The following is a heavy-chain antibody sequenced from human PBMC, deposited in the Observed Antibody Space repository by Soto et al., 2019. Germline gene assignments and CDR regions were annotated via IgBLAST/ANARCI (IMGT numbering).Heavy chain of an antibody. CDR3: PTGRYSDNGISYCSLLV. Sequence: EVQLVESGGALVKPGGSLRLSCAGSGFTFTNAWLSWVRQAPGKGLEWVGRIKSKTHGGTTDYAAPVKGRFTISRDDSKITLYLQMNSLEPGDKAVYYCPTGRYSDNGISYCSLLVWGPGTLVTVSS. J-gene: IGHJ1*01. CDR2: IKSKTHGGTT. D-gene: IGHD3-22*01. V-gene: IGHV3-15*02. CDR1: GFTFTNAW.